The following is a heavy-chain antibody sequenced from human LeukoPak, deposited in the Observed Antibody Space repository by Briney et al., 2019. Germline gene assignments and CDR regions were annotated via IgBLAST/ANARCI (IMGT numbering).Heavy chain of an antibody. V-gene: IGHV1-69*06. D-gene: IGHD2-21*02. CDR1: GGSFSSYA. Sequence: PRASVKVSCKASGGSFSSYAISWVRQAPGQGLEWMGGIIPIFGTANYAQKFQGRVTITADKSTSTAYMELSSLRSEDTAVYYCASLPTCLRISHCEAPGLDYWGQGTLVTVSS. CDR2: IIPIFGTA. CDR3: ASLPTCLRISHCEAPGLDY. J-gene: IGHJ4*02.